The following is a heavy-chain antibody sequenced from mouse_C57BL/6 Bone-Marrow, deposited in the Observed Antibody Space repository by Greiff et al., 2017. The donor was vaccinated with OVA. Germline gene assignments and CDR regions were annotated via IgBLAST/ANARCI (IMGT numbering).Heavy chain of an antibody. D-gene: IGHD1-1*01. V-gene: IGHV1-81*01. CDR2: IYPRSGNT. CDR3: ARFNYDDGSIFDY. J-gene: IGHJ2*01. Sequence: QVQLKESGAELARPGASVKLSCKASGYTFTSYGISWVKQRTGQGLEWIGEIYPRSGNTYYNEKFKCKATLTADKSSSTAYMELRSLTSEDSAVYFCARFNYDDGSIFDYWGQGTTLTVSS. CDR1: GYTFTSYG.